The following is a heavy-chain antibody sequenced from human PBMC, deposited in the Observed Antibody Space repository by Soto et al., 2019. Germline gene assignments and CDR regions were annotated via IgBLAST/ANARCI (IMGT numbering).Heavy chain of an antibody. D-gene: IGHD3-10*01. J-gene: IGHJ5*02. Sequence: QIQLVQSGSEVRMPGAPVKVSCKASGYIFTTYSITWVRQAPGQGLEWMGWVSASNGKTNYAQKFEDRVTMTTDTSTTTAYMELRSLRSDDTAVYYCAREAFGVQASWFDPWGQGTLVTVSS. CDR1: GYIFTTYS. CDR3: AREAFGVQASWFDP. V-gene: IGHV1-18*01. CDR2: VSASNGKT.